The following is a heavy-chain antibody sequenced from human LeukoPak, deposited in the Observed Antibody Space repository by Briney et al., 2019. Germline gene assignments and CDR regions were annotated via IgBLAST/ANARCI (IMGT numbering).Heavy chain of an antibody. CDR2: LYSGIDT. CDR1: RFTLSTKY. CDR3: ARVGYHSHWYLDL. D-gene: IGHD2-15*01. J-gene: IGHJ2*01. Sequence: PGRTLTLSCAPSRFTLSTKYMNWVRQAPGEGLEWVSILYSGIDTYYPDPATGRFTISKDSCKNMLFLHLNRLRPDDTPVYYFARVGYHSHWYLDLWGRGTLVTVSS. V-gene: IGHV3-53*01.